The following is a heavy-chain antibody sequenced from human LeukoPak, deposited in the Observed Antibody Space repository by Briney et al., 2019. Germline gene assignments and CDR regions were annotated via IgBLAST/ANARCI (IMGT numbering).Heavy chain of an antibody. CDR3: ARSCSSTTCYSYYYYYMDV. Sequence: GGSLRLSCAASGFTFSDYYMSWIRQAPGKGLEWVSYISSSSSTIYYADSVKGRFTISRDNAKNSLYLQMNSLRAEDTAVYYCARSCSSTTCYSYYYYYMDVWGKGTTVTVSS. CDR1: GFTFSDYY. CDR2: ISSSSSTI. J-gene: IGHJ6*03. V-gene: IGHV3-11*04. D-gene: IGHD2-2*01.